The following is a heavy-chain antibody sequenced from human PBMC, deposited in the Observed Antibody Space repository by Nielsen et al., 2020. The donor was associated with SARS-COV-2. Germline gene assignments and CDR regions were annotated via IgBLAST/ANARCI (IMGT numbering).Heavy chain of an antibody. CDR3: AKWSGWFEGMDV. D-gene: IGHD6-19*01. Sequence: GSLKISCAASGFTFYTYAMSWVRQAPGKGLEWVAAISGTIGGSTYYADSVKGRFTISRDNSRNTLYVQMNSLRADDTAIYYCAKWSGWFEGMDVWGKGTTVVVSS. V-gene: IGHV3-23*01. CDR1: GFTFYTYA. CDR2: ISGTIGGST. J-gene: IGHJ6*03.